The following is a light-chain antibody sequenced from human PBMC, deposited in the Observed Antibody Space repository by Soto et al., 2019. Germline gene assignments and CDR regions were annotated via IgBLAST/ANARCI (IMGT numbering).Light chain of an antibody. CDR1: QSVSSN. V-gene: IGKV3-15*01. Sequence: IVMTQSPATLSVSPGERATLSCRASQSVSSNLAWYQQKAGQAPRLLIYGASTRAAGVPARVSGSGSGTACTLTISSLQSEDFSVYYCHLYDKWLTNPFGVGTKVDIK. J-gene: IGKJ4*01. CDR2: GAS. CDR3: HLYDKWLTNP.